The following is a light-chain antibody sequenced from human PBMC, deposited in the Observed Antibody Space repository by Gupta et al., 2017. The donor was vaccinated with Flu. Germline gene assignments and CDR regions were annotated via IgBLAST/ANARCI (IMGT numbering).Light chain of an antibody. Sequence: EIVMTQSPATLSVSPGERATLSCRASQSVSSNLAWYQQKPGQAPRLLIYGASTRSTGIPARFSRRGSGTEFPLTISSRHSEDFAVYYCQQYNNWPPWTFGPGTKVVIK. CDR2: GAS. J-gene: IGKJ1*01. V-gene: IGKV3-15*01. CDR3: QQYNNWPPWT. CDR1: QSVSSN.